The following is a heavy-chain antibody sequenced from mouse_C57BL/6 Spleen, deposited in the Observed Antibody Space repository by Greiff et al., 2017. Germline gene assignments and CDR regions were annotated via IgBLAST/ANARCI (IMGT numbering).Heavy chain of an antibody. D-gene: IGHD1-1*01. CDR1: GFTFSDYG. CDR3: ARNYYGSPLDFDY. V-gene: IGHV5-17*01. Sequence: EVQLVESGGGLVKPGGSLKLSCAASGFTFSDYGMHWVRQAPEKGLEWVAYISSGSSTNYYADTVKGRFTISRDNAKNTLFLQMTSLRSDDTAMYYCARNYYGSPLDFDYWGQGTTLTVSS. CDR2: ISSGSSTN. J-gene: IGHJ2*01.